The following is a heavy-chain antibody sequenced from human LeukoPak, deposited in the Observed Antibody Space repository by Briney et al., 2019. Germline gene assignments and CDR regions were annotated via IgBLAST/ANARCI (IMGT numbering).Heavy chain of an antibody. Sequence: GGSLRLSCAASGFTFSDHYMSWIRQAPGKGLEWVSYISSSGGTIYYADSVKGRFTISRDNAQNSLYLQMNSLRAEDTAVYYCARDYSGSYKFDQWGQGTLVTVSS. CDR2: ISSSGGTI. V-gene: IGHV3-11*01. CDR1: GFTFSDHY. CDR3: ARDYSGSYKFDQ. D-gene: IGHD1-26*01. J-gene: IGHJ4*02.